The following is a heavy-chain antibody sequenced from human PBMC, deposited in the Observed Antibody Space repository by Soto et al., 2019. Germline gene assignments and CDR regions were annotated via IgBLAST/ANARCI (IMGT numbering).Heavy chain of an antibody. V-gene: IGHV1-8*02. Sequence: ASVKVSCKASGYTFPSSGISWVRQATGQGLEWMGWMSPNSGNTGYAQKFQGRVTMTRNTSISTAYMELSSLRSEDTAVYYCAREGEPSRYLDYWGQGTLVTVSS. CDR1: GYTFPSSG. J-gene: IGHJ4*02. CDR3: AREGEPSRYLDY. CDR2: MSPNSGNT.